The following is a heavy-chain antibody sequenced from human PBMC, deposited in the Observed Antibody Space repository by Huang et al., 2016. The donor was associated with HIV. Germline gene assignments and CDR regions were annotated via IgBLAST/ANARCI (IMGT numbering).Heavy chain of an antibody. Sequence: QLVQSGAEVKKPGESLKISCKGSGDTFTNSWIGWVRQMPGKGLDWIGLVYPRDADTKYSPSFHGQVTLSADKSIGTAFRQGRSRKASDNAMYYCARRQWLRQTWGAFNIWGQGTMVIVSS. CDR3: ARRQWLRQTWGAFNI. CDR2: VYPRDADT. J-gene: IGHJ3*02. D-gene: IGHD6-19*01. V-gene: IGHV5-51*03. CDR1: GDTFTNSW.